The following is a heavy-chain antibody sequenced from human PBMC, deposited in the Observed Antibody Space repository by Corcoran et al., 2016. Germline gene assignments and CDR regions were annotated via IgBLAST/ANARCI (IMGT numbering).Heavy chain of an antibody. CDR1: GFTFSSYG. D-gene: IGHD6-13*01. CDR3: AREGRNLAAAGTGRRQGNWFDP. J-gene: IGHJ5*02. V-gene: IGHV3-33*01. Sequence: QVQLVESGGGVVQPGRSLRLSCAASGFTFSSYGMHWVRQAPGKGLEWVAVIWYDGSNKYYADSVKGRFTISRVNSKNTLYLQMNSLRAEDTAEYYGAREGRNLAAAGTGRRQGNWFDPWGQGTLVTVSS. CDR2: IWYDGSNK.